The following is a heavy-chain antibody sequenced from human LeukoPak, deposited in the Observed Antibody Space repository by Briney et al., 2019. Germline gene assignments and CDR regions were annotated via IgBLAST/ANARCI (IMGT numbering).Heavy chain of an antibody. CDR1: GYTFTGYY. CDR3: ARGDYDILTGYYAFDY. CDR2: INPNSGGT. Sequence: ASVKVSCKASGYTFTGYYMHWVRQAPGQGLEWMGWINPNSGGTNYAQKFQGRVTMTRGTSISTAYMELSRLRSDDTAVYYCARGDYDILTGYYAFDYWGQGTLVTVSS. V-gene: IGHV1-2*02. J-gene: IGHJ4*02. D-gene: IGHD3-9*01.